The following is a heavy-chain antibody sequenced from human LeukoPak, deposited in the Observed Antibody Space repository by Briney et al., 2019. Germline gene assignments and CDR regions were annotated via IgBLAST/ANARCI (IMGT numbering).Heavy chain of an antibody. D-gene: IGHD3-10*01. Sequence: SETLSLTCAVYGGSFSGYYWSWIRQPPGKGLEWIGEINHSGSTHYNPSLKSRLTMSVDMSKNQLSLKMSSVTAADTAVYYCAYLMVRGGIIQDYWGQGTLVTVSS. CDR3: AYLMVRGGIIQDY. V-gene: IGHV4-34*01. CDR1: GGSFSGYY. CDR2: INHSGST. J-gene: IGHJ4*02.